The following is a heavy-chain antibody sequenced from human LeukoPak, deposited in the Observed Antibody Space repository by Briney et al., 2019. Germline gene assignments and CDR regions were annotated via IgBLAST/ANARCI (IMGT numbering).Heavy chain of an antibody. CDR3: AKVVGSSGLYYFDY. D-gene: IGHD6-19*01. CDR2: ISESGDST. Sequence: SGGSLRLSCAASGFTFSIYAMSWVRQAPGKGLEWVSGISESGDSTYYADSVKGRFTISRDNSKNTLYLQMNSLRAEDTAVYYCAKVVGSSGLYYFDYWGQGTLVTVSS. V-gene: IGHV3-23*01. J-gene: IGHJ4*02. CDR1: GFTFSIYA.